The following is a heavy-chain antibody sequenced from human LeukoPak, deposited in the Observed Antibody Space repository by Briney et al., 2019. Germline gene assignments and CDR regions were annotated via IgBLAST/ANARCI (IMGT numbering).Heavy chain of an antibody. J-gene: IGHJ3*02. CDR3: ARAPDSSGYKPFHAFDI. CDR1: GGSISSGGYS. Sequence: PSQTLSLTCAVSGGSISSGGYSWSWIRQPPGKGLEWIGYIDHSGSTYYNPSLKSRVTISVDRSKNQFSLKLSSVTAADTAVYYCARAPDSSGYKPFHAFDIWGQGTMVTVSS. V-gene: IGHV4-30-2*01. CDR2: IDHSGST. D-gene: IGHD3-22*01.